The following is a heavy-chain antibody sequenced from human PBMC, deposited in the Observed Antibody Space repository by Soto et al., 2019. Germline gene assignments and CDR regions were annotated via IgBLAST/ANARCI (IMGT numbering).Heavy chain of an antibody. J-gene: IGHJ6*01. V-gene: IGHV4-34*01. CDR3: ARGLRYYYYGMDV. CDR2: TXHSGSX. Sequence: PXXTLSLTCAVYGGSFIGYYWSWIRQPPGKGLEWIGETXHSGSXNYNTSLKSRXXISVDTSXXQFSLKLSPVTAADTAVYYCARGLRYYYYGMDVWGQGTTVTVSS. D-gene: IGHD4-17*01. CDR1: GGSFIGYY.